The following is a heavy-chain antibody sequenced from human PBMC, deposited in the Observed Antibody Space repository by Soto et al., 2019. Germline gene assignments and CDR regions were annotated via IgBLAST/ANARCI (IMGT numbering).Heavy chain of an antibody. J-gene: IGHJ4*02. CDR1: GYTFTTYG. Sequence: QVQLVQSGPEVKKPGASVKVSCKTSGYTFTTYGISWVRQAPGQGLEWMGWISTNKGNTNYAQKFQGRVTMTTDTSTSTAYMELRSLRSDDTAVYCCATRSPAFDLWGQGTLVTVSS. CDR2: ISTNKGNT. CDR3: ATRSPAFDL. V-gene: IGHV1-18*01.